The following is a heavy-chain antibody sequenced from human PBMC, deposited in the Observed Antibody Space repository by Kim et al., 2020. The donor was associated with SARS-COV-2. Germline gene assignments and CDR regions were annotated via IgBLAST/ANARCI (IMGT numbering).Heavy chain of an antibody. J-gene: IGHJ6*02. Sequence: SETLSLTCTVSGGSISSYYWSWIRQPPGKGLEWIGYIYYSGSTNYNPSLKSRVTISVDTSKNQFSLKLSSVTAADTAVYYCARGEIHYYDFWSGYSGMDVWGQGTTVTVSS. CDR3: ARGEIHYYDFWSGYSGMDV. CDR2: IYYSGST. CDR1: GGSISSYY. V-gene: IGHV4-59*13. D-gene: IGHD3-3*01.